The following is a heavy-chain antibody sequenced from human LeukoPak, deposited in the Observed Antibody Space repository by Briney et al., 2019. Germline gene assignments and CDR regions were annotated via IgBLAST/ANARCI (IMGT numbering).Heavy chain of an antibody. J-gene: IGHJ3*02. D-gene: IGHD1-26*01. CDR1: GGSVSGFY. V-gene: IGHV4-59*02. CDR3: AREGSESFLGAFDI. Sequence: SETLSLTCTVSGGSVSGFYWSWIRQPPGKGLEWIGYIFYTGTTLYCPSLKSRVTMSVDTSENQFSLKLSSMTAADTAVYYCAREGSESFLGAFDIWGQGTMVTVSS. CDR2: IFYTGTT.